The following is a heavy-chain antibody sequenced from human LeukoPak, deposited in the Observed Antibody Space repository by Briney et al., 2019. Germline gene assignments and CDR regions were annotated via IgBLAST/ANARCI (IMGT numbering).Heavy chain of an antibody. Sequence: ASETLSLTCTVSGGSISSDYWSWIRQPPGKGLEWVAYIYNSGSTSYNPSLKSRVTISMNTSKNQFSLKLSSVTAADTAVYYCARRTLLLDYWGQGTLVTVSS. CDR1: GGSISSDY. D-gene: IGHD2-15*01. V-gene: IGHV4-59*08. J-gene: IGHJ4*02. CDR3: ARRTLLLDY. CDR2: IYNSGST.